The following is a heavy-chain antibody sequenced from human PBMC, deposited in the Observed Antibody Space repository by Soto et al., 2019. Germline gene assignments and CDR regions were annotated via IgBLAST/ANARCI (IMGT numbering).Heavy chain of an antibody. V-gene: IGHV1-58*02. J-gene: IGHJ3*02. CDR1: GFTFTSSA. CDR2: IVVGSGNT. D-gene: IGHD1-26*01. CDR3: AADRSGSYYLDAFDI. Sequence: SVKVSCKASGFTFTSSAMQWVRQARGQRLEWIGWIVVGSGNTNYAQKFQERVTITRDMSTSTAYMELSSLRSEDTAVYYCAADRSGSYYLDAFDIWGQGTMVTVSS.